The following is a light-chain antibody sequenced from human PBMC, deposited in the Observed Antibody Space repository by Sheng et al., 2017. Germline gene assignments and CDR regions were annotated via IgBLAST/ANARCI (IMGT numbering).Light chain of an antibody. CDR3: GTWDSSLSGGV. Sequence: QSVLTQPPSVSGAPGQRVTISCTGSSSNIGAGYDVHWYQQLPGTAPKLLIYGNSNRPSGVPDRFSGSKSGTSATLGITGLQTGDEADYHCGTWDSSLSGGVFGGGTKLTVL. V-gene: IGLV1-40*01. CDR2: GNS. CDR1: SSNIGAGYD. J-gene: IGLJ3*02.